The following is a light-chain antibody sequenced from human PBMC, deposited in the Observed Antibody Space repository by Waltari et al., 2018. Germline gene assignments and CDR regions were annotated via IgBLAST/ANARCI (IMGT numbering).Light chain of an antibody. CDR2: DTS. V-gene: IGKV3-11*01. CDR3: QHRGHWPPDAT. J-gene: IGKJ3*01. CDR1: QSVRGY. Sequence: ELVLTQSPATLSLSPGERATPACRASQSVRGYIARYQQKPGQAPRLLIYDTSNRATGLPARFSGSGSGTDFTLTISSLEPEDFAVYYCQHRGHWPPDATFGPGTKVDIK.